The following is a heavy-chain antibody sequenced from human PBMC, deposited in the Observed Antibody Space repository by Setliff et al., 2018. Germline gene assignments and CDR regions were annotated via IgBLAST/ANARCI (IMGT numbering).Heavy chain of an antibody. CDR3: ARDNVYSFFGTLRFRWFDP. J-gene: IGHJ5*02. D-gene: IGHD2-15*01. Sequence: SETLSLTCAAYGGTFSDYYWTWIRQPPGKGLEWIGEINHSGTTNYHPSLRSRVTISVDTSKNQFSLKVTSVTAADTAVYYCARDNVYSFFGTLRFRWFDPWGQGTQVTVSS. CDR2: INHSGTT. CDR1: GGTFSDYY. V-gene: IGHV4-34*01.